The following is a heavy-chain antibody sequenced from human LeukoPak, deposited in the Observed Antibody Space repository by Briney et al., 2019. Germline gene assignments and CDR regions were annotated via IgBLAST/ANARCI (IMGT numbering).Heavy chain of an antibody. CDR2: ISGSGASR. CDR3: VRGHYSNTL. Sequence: GGSLRLSCAASGFTFSSYAMSWVRQAPGKGLEWVSGISGSGASRYDADSVKGRVTISRDNSKNTLYLQMNSLRVEDTSVYYCVRGHYSNTLGGQGTLVTVSS. CDR1: GFTFSSYA. J-gene: IGHJ4*02. V-gene: IGHV3-23*01. D-gene: IGHD4-11*01.